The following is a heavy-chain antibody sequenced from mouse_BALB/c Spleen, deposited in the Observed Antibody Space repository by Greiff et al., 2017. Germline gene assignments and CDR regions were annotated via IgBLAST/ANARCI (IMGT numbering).Heavy chain of an antibody. D-gene: IGHD1-2*01. Sequence: EVQLQESGPELVKPGASVKISCKASGYTFTDYNMYWVKQSHGKSLEWIGYIYPYNGGTGYNQKFKSKATLTVDNSSSTAYMELRSLTSEDSAVYTCTQFHDYGYEGFAYWGQGTLVTVSA. J-gene: IGHJ3*01. CDR1: GYTFTDYN. CDR2: IYPYNGGT. CDR3: TQFHDYGYEGFAY. V-gene: IGHV1S29*02.